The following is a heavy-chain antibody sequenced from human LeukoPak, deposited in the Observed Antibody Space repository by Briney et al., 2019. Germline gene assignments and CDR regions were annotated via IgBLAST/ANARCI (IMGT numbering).Heavy chain of an antibody. CDR1: GGSFSGYY. CDR3: ARHVRSSGLDY. V-gene: IGHV4-59*10. D-gene: IGHD3-22*01. Sequence: SETLSLTCAVYGGSFSGYYWSWIRQPAGKGLEWTGRIYTSGSTNYNPSLKSRVTMSVDTSKNQFSLKLSSVTAADTAVYYCARHVRSSGLDYWGQGTLVTVSS. CDR2: IYTSGST. J-gene: IGHJ4*02.